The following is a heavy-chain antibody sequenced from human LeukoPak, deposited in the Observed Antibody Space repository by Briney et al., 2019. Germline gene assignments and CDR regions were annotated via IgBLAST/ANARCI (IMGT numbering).Heavy chain of an antibody. D-gene: IGHD3/OR15-3a*01. CDR3: ARSTRTGYRLYYFDY. Sequence: PVASVKVSCKASGYTFTDYYMHWVRQAPGQGLEWMGWINPNSGGTNYAQKFQGRVTMTRDTSISTAYMELSRLRSDDTAVYYCARSTRTGYRLYYFDYWGQGTLVTVSS. J-gene: IGHJ4*02. V-gene: IGHV1-2*02. CDR2: INPNSGGT. CDR1: GYTFTDYY.